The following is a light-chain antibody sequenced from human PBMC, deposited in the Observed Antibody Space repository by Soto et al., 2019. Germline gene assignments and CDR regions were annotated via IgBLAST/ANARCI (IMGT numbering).Light chain of an antibody. CDR2: DDN. J-gene: IGLJ1*01. Sequence: QSVLTQPPSVSAAPGQTVTVSCSGNSSNIGNSYVSWYQQFPGTAPRLLIYDDNKRPSGIRDRFSGSKSGTSATLAITGLQTGDEAVYYCVSWDDSLSGLVFGTGTKLTVL. V-gene: IGLV1-51*01. CDR1: SSNIGNSY. CDR3: VSWDDSLSGLV.